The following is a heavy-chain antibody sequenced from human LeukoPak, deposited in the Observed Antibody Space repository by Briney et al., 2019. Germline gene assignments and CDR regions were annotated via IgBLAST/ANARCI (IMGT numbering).Heavy chain of an antibody. CDR2: IYYSGYT. Sequence: SETLSLTCTVSGGSISRSSYYWGWIRQPPGKGLEWIGSIYYSGYTYYNPSLKSRVTISVDTSKNQFSLKLSSVTATDTAVYYCARRYSSTWPYFDYWGQGTLVTVSS. D-gene: IGHD6-13*01. J-gene: IGHJ4*02. CDR3: ARRYSSTWPYFDY. CDR1: GGSISRSSYY. V-gene: IGHV4-39*01.